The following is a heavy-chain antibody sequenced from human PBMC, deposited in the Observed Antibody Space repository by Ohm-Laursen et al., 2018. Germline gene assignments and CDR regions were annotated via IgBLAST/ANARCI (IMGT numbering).Heavy chain of an antibody. J-gene: IGHJ4*02. CDR3: AKMVGAWDFFDY. Sequence: SLRLSCTASGFTFDDYAMHWVRQAPGKGLEWVSGITWNSGTITYADSVKGRFTISRDNAKSSLYLQMNSLRAEDTALYYCAKMVGAWDFFDYWGQGTLVTVSS. D-gene: IGHD1-26*01. CDR2: ITWNSGTI. V-gene: IGHV3-9*01. CDR1: GFTFDDYA.